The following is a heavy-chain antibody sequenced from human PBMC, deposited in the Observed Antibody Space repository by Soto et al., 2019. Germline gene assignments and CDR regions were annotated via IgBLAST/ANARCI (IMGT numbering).Heavy chain of an antibody. Sequence: SETLSLTCTVSGGSISSGGYYWSWIRQHPGKGLEWIGYIYYSGSTYYNPSLKSRVTISVDTSKNQFSLKLSSVTAADTAVYYCARASKPGVVVAATRNWFDPWGQGTLVTVSS. CDR3: ARASKPGVVVAATRNWFDP. CDR1: GGSISSGGYY. CDR2: IYYSGST. J-gene: IGHJ5*02. D-gene: IGHD2-15*01. V-gene: IGHV4-31*03.